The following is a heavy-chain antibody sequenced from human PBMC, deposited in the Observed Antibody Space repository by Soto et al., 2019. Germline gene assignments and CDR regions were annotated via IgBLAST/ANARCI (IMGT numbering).Heavy chain of an antibody. D-gene: IGHD2-2*01. V-gene: IGHV1-18*01. Sequence: QVQLVQSGAEVKKPGASVKVSCKASGYTFTSYGISWVRQAPGQGLEWMGWISAYNGNTNYAQKLQGRVTMTTDTSTTTAYMELRSRRSDDTAVYYCARDGPRYCSSTLCKGWFDPWGQGTLVTVSS. CDR2: ISAYNGNT. CDR3: ARDGPRYCSSTLCKGWFDP. CDR1: GYTFTSYG. J-gene: IGHJ5*02.